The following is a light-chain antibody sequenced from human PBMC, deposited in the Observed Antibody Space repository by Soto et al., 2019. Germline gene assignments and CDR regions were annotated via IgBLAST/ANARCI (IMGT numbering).Light chain of an antibody. CDR3: QQSYSTPYT. Sequence: DIQMTQSPSSLSASVGDRVTIACRASQSITSYLNWYQQKPGKAPKLLIYGVSSLQSGVPSRFSGSGSGTDFTLTISSLQPEDFATYYCQQSYSTPYTFGQGTKVDIK. V-gene: IGKV1-39*01. CDR2: GVS. J-gene: IGKJ2*01. CDR1: QSITSY.